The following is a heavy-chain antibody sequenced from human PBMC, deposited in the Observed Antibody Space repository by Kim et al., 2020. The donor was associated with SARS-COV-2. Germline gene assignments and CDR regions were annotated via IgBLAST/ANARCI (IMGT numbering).Heavy chain of an antibody. D-gene: IGHD3-3*01. Sequence: GGSLRLSCAASGFTFSSYWMSWVRQAPGKGLEWVANIKQDGSEKYYVDSVKGRFTISRDNAKNSLYLQMNSLRAEDTAVYYCARDAPNYDFWSGYGYYYYYGMDVWGQGTTVTVSS. CDR3: ARDAPNYDFWSGYGYYYYYGMDV. V-gene: IGHV3-7*01. J-gene: IGHJ6*02. CDR2: IKQDGSEK. CDR1: GFTFSSYW.